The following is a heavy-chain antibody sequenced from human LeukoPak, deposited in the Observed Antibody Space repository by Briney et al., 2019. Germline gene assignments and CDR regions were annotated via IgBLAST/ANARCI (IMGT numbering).Heavy chain of an antibody. CDR1: GFTFSSYG. D-gene: IGHD3-10*01. CDR2: IWYDGSNK. V-gene: IGHV3-33*01. Sequence: AGGSLRLSCAASGFTFSSYGMHWVRQAPGKGLEWVAVIWYDGSNKYYADSVKGRFTISRDNSKNTLYLQMNSLRAEDTAVYYCARASYGSPTSGDWGQGTLVTVSS. CDR3: ARASYGSPTSGD. J-gene: IGHJ4*02.